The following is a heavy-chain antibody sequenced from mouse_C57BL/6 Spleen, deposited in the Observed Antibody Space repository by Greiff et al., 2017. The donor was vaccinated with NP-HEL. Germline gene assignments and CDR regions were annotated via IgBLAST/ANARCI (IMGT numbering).Heavy chain of an antibody. D-gene: IGHD1-1*01. CDR1: GYTFTSYW. CDR3: ARSETDGPFFDY. V-gene: IGHV1-52*01. Sequence: QVQLQQPGAELVRPGSSVKLSCKASGYTFTSYWMHWVKQRPIQGLEWIGNIDPSDSETHYNQKFKDKATLTVDKSSSTAYMQLSSLTSEDSAVYYCARSETDGPFFDYWGQGTTLTVSS. CDR2: IDPSDSET. J-gene: IGHJ2*01.